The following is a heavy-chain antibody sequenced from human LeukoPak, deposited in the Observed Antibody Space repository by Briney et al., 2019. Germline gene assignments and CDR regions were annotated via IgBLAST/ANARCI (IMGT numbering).Heavy chain of an antibody. Sequence: PGGSLRLSCAASGFTFSTYWMHWVRQPPGKGLVWVSRINCDGSSTTYADSVKGRFTISRDNAKNTLYLQMNSLRAEDTALYYCARVINSGWLGELSDWGQGTLVTVSS. D-gene: IGHD6-19*01. CDR1: GFTFSTYW. CDR3: ARVINSGWLGELSD. CDR2: INCDGSST. J-gene: IGHJ4*02. V-gene: IGHV3-74*01.